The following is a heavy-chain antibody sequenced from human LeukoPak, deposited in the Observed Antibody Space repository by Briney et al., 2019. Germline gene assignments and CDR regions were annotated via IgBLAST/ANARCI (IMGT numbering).Heavy chain of an antibody. D-gene: IGHD3-22*01. V-gene: IGHV3-33*01. J-gene: IGHJ6*02. CDR3: ARKSASSGYYDYYYYYGMDV. CDR2: IWYDGSNK. CDR1: GFTFSSYG. Sequence: PGGSLRLSCAASGFTFSSYGMHWVRQAPGKGLEWVAVIWYDGSNKYYADSVKGRFTISRDNSKNTLYLQMNSLRAEDTAVYYCARKSASSGYYDYYYYYGMDVWGQGTTVTVSS.